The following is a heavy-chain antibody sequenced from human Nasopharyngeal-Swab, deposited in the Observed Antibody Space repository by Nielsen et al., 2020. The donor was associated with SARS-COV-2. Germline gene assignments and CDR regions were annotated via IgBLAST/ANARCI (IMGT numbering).Heavy chain of an antibody. J-gene: IGHJ4*02. V-gene: IGHV3-48*02. CDR2: ISGSSSTM. CDR3: VAGNYNFDY. D-gene: IGHD6-19*01. Sequence: VRQAPGKGVEWISYISGSSSTMYYADSVKGRFTISRDNANNSLYLQMRSLRDEDTAFYYCVAGNYNFDYWGQGTLVTVSS.